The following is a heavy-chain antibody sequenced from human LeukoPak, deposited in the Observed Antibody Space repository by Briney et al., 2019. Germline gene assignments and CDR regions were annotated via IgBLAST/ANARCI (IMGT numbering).Heavy chain of an antibody. D-gene: IGHD3-9*01. J-gene: IGHJ6*02. CDR2: INPNSGGT. V-gene: IGHV1-2*02. CDR1: GYTFTGYY. CDR3: ARGLHYDILTVYCYYGMDV. Sequence: ASVKVSCKASGYTFTGYYMHWVRQAPGQGLEWMGWINPNSGGTNYAQKFQGRVTMTRDTSISTAYMELSRLRSDDTAVYYCARGLHYDILTVYCYYGMDVWGQGTTVTVSS.